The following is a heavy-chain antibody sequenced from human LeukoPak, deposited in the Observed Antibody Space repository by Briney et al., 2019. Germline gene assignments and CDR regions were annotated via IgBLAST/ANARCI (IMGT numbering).Heavy chain of an antibody. D-gene: IGHD3-22*01. CDR2: INHSGST. Sequence: SETLSLTCAVYGGSFSGYYWSWIRQPPGKGLEWIGEINHSGSTNYNPSPKSRVTISVDTSKKQFSLKLSSVTAADTAVYYCVTYYFDSSGPKKNYWGQGTLVTVSS. V-gene: IGHV4-34*01. CDR3: VTYYFDSSGPKKNY. CDR1: GGSFSGYY. J-gene: IGHJ4*02.